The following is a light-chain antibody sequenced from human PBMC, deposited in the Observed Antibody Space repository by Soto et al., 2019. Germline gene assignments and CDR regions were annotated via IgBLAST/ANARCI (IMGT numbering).Light chain of an antibody. CDR1: QDIRSD. CDR3: LQHDTYPLT. J-gene: IGKJ4*01. Sequence: AIQMTQSPSSLSASVGDRVTVTCRASQDIRSDLGWYQQKPGKAPQLLIYGASRLQSGVPSRFSGSGSGTDFTLTISSLQPEDFATYYCLQHDTYPLTFGGGNKV. V-gene: IGKV1-6*02. CDR2: GAS.